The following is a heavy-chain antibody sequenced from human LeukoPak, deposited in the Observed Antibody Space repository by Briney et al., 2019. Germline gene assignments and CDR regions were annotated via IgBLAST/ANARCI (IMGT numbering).Heavy chain of an antibody. Sequence: GGSLRLSCAGTGFKFSSYSMNWVRQAPGKGLEWVSYISGSNSIIYNADSVKGRFPISRDNAKNSLYLQMNSLRDEDTAVYYCARVDGGFDIWGQGTMVTVSS. CDR1: GFKFSSYS. J-gene: IGHJ3*02. CDR3: ARVDGGFDI. CDR2: ISGSNSII. V-gene: IGHV3-48*02.